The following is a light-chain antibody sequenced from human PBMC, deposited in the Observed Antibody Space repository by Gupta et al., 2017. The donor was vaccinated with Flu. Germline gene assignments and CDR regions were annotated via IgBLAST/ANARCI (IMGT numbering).Light chain of an antibody. Sequence: VTPGEPASSSCRTSQSRGDRNGYNYLDWYRQRPGQAPQLLINVGSTRACGVPDRFSGSGAGTDFTLEISRGEAEDVGVYYCKQDLQCPFTFGRGTKVEIK. V-gene: IGKV2-28*01. CDR3: KQDLQCPFT. CDR2: VGS. CDR1: QSRGDRNGYNY. J-gene: IGKJ4*01.